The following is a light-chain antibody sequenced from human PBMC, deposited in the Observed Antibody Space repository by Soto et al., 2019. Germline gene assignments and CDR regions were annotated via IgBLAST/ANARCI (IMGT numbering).Light chain of an antibody. Sequence: EIVLTQSPGTLSLSPGERATLSCRASQSVTSRFFAWYQQRPGQAPRLLMYGASNRATGIPDRFSGSGSGTDFTLTISSLEPEDFAVYYCQQRDDWVSFGGGTKVEIK. J-gene: IGKJ4*01. V-gene: IGKV3D-20*02. CDR2: GAS. CDR3: QQRDDWVS. CDR1: QSVTSRF.